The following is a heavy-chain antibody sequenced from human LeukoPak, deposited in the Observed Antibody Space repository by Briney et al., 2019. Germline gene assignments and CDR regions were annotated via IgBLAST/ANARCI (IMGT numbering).Heavy chain of an antibody. V-gene: IGHV4-59*01. J-gene: IGHJ6*02. CDR2: IYYSGST. D-gene: IGHD2-15*01. Sequence: SETLSLTCTVSGGSISSYYWSWIRQPPGKGLERIGYIYYSGSTNYNPSLKSRVTISVDTSKNQFSLKLSSVTAADTAVYYCARDPGRDYYYYYGMDVWGQGTTVTVSS. CDR1: GGSISSYY. CDR3: ARDPGRDYYYYYGMDV.